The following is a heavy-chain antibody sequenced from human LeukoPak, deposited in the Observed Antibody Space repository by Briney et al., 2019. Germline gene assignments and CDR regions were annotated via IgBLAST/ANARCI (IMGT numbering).Heavy chain of an antibody. V-gene: IGHV1-8*02. CDR3: ARGWRGLAPYYYYGMDV. J-gene: IGHJ6*02. CDR2: MNPNSGNT. D-gene: IGHD2-21*01. Sequence: ASVKVSCKASGYTFTSYYMHWVRQAPGQGLEWMGWMNPNSGNTGYAQKFQGRVTMTRNTSISTAYMELSSLRSEDTAVYYCARGWRGLAPYYYYGMDVWGQGTTVTVSS. CDR1: GYTFTSYY.